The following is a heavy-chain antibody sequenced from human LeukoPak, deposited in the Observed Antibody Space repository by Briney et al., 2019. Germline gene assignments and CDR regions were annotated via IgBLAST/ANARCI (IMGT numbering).Heavy chain of an antibody. J-gene: IGHJ4*02. CDR2: MYYSGST. D-gene: IGHD5-12*01. Sequence: PSETLSLTCSVSGGSISSYYWSWIRQPPGKGLEWIGYMYYSGSTIYNPSLKSRVTMSVDTSKNQFSLKLRSVTAADTAVYYCARSLFGYSGYDFPGYWGQGTLVTVSS. CDR3: ARSLFGYSGYDFPGY. CDR1: GGSISSYY. V-gene: IGHV4-59*01.